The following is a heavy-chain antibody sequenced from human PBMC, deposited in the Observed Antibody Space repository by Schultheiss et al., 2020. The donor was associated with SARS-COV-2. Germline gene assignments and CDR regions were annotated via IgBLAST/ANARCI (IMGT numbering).Heavy chain of an antibody. CDR3: ARTGTASRNYYYYYMDV. D-gene: IGHD3-10*01. V-gene: IGHV4-34*01. CDR1: GASISSYY. CDR2: INHSGST. Sequence: SQTLSLTCSVSGASISSYYWSWIRQPPGKGLEWIGEINHSGSTNYNPSLKSRVTISVDTSKNQFSLKLSSVTAADTAVYYCARTGTASRNYYYYYMDVWGKGTTVTVSS. J-gene: IGHJ6*03.